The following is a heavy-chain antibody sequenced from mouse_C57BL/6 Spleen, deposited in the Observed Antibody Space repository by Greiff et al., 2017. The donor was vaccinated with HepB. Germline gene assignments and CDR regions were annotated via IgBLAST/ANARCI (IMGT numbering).Heavy chain of an antibody. CDR3: AGGGNDFDV. V-gene: IGHV1-82*01. CDR2: IYPGDGDT. D-gene: IGHD2-1*01. CDR1: GYAFSSSW. J-gene: IGHJ1*03. Sequence: VQLQQSGPELVKPGASVKISCKASGYAFSSSWMNWVKQRPGQGLEWIGRIYPGDGDTNYNGKFKGKATLTADKSSSTAYMQLSSLTSEDSAVYFCAGGGNDFDVWGTGTTVTVSS.